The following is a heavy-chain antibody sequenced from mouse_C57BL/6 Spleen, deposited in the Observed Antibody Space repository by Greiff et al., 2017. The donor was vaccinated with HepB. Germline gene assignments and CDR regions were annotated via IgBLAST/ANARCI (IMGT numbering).Heavy chain of an antibody. V-gene: IGHV1-61*01. Sequence: QVHVKQPGAELVRPGSSVKLSCKASGYPFTSYWMDWVKQRPGQGLEWIGNIYPSDSETHYNQKFKDKATWTVDKSSSTAYMQLSSLTSEDSAVYYCARLMVLRIGLDYWGQGTSVTVSS. CDR1: GYPFTSYW. CDR2: IYPSDSET. J-gene: IGHJ4*01. CDR3: ARLMVLRIGLDY. D-gene: IGHD1-1*01.